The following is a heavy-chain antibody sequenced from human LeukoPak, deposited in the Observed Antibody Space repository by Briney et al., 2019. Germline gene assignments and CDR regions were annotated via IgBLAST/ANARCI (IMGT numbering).Heavy chain of an antibody. CDR3: ARSHGSGTYYNPQNWFDP. J-gene: IGHJ5*02. V-gene: IGHV4-39*07. CDR2: IYHSGST. CDR1: GGSISSSSYY. Sequence: SETLSLTCTVSGGSISSSSYYWGWIRQPPGKGLEWIGSIYHSGSTYYNPSLKSRVTISVDTSKNQFSLKLSSVTAADTAVYFCARSHGSGTYYNPQNWFDPWGQGNLVTVSS. D-gene: IGHD3-10*01.